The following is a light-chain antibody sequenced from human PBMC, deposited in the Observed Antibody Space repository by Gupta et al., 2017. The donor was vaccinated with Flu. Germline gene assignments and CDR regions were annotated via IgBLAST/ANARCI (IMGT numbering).Light chain of an antibody. CDR1: AWTKQY. CDR3: HSADSSGTSV. V-gene: IGLV3-25*03. J-gene: IGLJ2*01. Sequence: GKTARTTCSGDAWTKQYAYWYQQKPGHAPLLVIYKDSRRPAGIPGRFSGSRSGTTVTLTISGDQAEDEADYYCHSADSSGTSVFGGGTKLTGL. CDR2: KDS.